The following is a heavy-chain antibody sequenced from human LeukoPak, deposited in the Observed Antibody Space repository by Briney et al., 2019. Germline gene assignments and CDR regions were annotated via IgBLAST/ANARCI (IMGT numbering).Heavy chain of an antibody. CDR2: IGSDGGNT. CDR3: ARQLGYCSDGSCYFDN. D-gene: IGHD2-15*01. V-gene: IGHV3-23*01. J-gene: IGHJ4*02. Sequence: GGSLRLSCAASGFTFSSYAMSWVRQAPGKGLEWVSAIGSDGGNTYYANSVKGRFTISRVNSKNMLYLQMSRLSADDTAVYFCARQLGYCSDGSCYFDNWGQGALVTVSS. CDR1: GFTFSSYA.